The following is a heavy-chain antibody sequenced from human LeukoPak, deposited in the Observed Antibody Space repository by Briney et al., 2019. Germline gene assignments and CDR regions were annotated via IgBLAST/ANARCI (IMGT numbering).Heavy chain of an antibody. CDR3: ARSSCLPGCDSSGLGFDP. V-gene: IGHV4-59*01. CDR2: IYYSGST. D-gene: IGHD3-22*01. Sequence: PSQTLSLTWTVSGGSISSYYWSWIRQHPGKGLEWIGYIYYSGSTNYNPSLKSRVTISVDTSKNQFSLKLSSVTSSVATVYYCARSSCLPGCDSSGLGFDPWGQGTLVTVSS. CDR1: GGSISSYY. J-gene: IGHJ5*02.